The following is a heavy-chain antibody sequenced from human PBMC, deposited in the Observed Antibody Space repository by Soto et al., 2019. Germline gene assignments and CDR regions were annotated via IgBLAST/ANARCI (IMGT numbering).Heavy chain of an antibody. CDR1: GGSISSGGYY. CDR2: IYYSGST. D-gene: IGHD6-13*01. V-gene: IGHV4-31*03. Sequence: SETLSLTCTVSGGSISSGGYYWSWIRQHPGKGLEWIGYIYYSGSTYYNPSLKSRVTISVDTSKNQFSLKLSSVTAADTAVYYCAREDAPSSSWYSRSFDPWGQGTLVTVSS. J-gene: IGHJ5*02. CDR3: AREDAPSSSWYSRSFDP.